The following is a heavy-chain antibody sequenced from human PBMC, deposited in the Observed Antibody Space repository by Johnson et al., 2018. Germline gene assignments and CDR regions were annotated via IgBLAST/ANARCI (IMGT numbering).Heavy chain of an antibody. Sequence: QVQLVQSGGGVVQPGRSLRLSCAASGFTFSSYAMHWVRQAPGTGLEWVAFISYDGSNKYYADSVKGRFTISRDTSKNTLYLQLNSLRAEDTAVYYCARDSGARGEGAFDIWGQGTMVTVSS. CDR3: ARDSGARGEGAFDI. CDR2: ISYDGSNK. V-gene: IGHV3-30*03. J-gene: IGHJ3*02. D-gene: IGHD3-10*01. CDR1: GFTFSSYA.